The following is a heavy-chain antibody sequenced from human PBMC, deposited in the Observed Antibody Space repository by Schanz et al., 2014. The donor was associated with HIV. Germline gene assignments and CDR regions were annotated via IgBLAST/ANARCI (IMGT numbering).Heavy chain of an antibody. CDR3: AKASESIFGVEGLDF. CDR2: SSHDGSVK. J-gene: IGHJ4*02. V-gene: IGHV3-30*18. D-gene: IGHD3-3*01. CDR1: GFIFSNYG. Sequence: VQLVESGGGVVQPGRSLRLSCVGSGFIFSNYGIHWVRQAPGKGLEWVAVSSHDGSVKFYGDSVKGRFTISRDTFKNTVYLQMNSLRSEDTAVYYCAKASESIFGVEGLDFWGQGTLVIVS.